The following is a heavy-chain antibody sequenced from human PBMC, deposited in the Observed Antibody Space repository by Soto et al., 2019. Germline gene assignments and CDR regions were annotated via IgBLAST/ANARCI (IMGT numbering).Heavy chain of an antibody. Sequence: PSETLSLTCTVPGGSVSRGIYYWGWIRQPPGKELEGIGCIYYRGSTIYNPSLKSRVTRSVDTSKNQFSLKLGSVTAADTAVYYCARDRGTVVTPSYYYYYYGMDVWGQGTTVTVSS. J-gene: IGHJ6*02. CDR3: ARDRGTVVTPSYYYYYYGMDV. V-gene: IGHV4-61*01. CDR1: GGSVSRGIYY. CDR2: IYYRGST. D-gene: IGHD2-21*02.